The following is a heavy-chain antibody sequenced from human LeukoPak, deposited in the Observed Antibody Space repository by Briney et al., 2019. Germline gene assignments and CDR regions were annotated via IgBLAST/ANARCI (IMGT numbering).Heavy chain of an antibody. CDR2: XNPSGGST. CDR1: GYTFTSYY. CDR3: ARGHSSGYYTGPLDY. V-gene: IGHV1-46*01. Sequence: VSCKASGYTFTSYYMHWVRQAPGQGLEXMAXXNPSGGSTSYAQKFQGRVTMTRDTSASTVYMELYSLRSEDTAVYYCARGHSSGYYTGPLDYWGQGTLVTVSS. J-gene: IGHJ4*02. D-gene: IGHD3-22*01.